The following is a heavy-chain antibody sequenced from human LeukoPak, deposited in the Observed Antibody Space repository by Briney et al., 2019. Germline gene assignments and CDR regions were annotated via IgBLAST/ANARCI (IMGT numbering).Heavy chain of an antibody. CDR1: GGSFSVYY. D-gene: IGHD6-6*01. CDR3: ARGEYSSSSWFDP. J-gene: IGHJ5*02. Sequence: RPSETLSLTCAVYGGSFSVYYWSWIRQPPGRGLEWIGEINHSGSTNYNPSLKSRVTISVDTSKNQFSLKLSSVTAADTAVYYCARGEYSSSSWFDPWGQGTLVTVSS. CDR2: INHSGST. V-gene: IGHV4-34*01.